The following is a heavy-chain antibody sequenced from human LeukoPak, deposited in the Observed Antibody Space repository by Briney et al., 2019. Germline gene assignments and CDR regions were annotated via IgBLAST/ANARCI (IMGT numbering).Heavy chain of an antibody. CDR3: ARASHKYFDFWSGLGWFDS. J-gene: IGHJ5*01. Sequence: KPGASVKVSCKASGYTFTGYYMHWVRQAPGQGLEWMGWINPNSGGTNYAQKFQGRVTMTRDTSISTAYMELSRLRSDDTAVYYCARASHKYFDFWSGLGWFDSWGQGTLVTVSS. CDR1: GYTFTGYY. CDR2: INPNSGGT. V-gene: IGHV1-2*02. D-gene: IGHD3-3*01.